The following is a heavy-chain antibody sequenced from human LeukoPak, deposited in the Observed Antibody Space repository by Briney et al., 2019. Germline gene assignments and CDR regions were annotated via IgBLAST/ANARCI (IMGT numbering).Heavy chain of an antibody. CDR3: ARAPRDFWSGYCFDY. CDR2: IFTSGST. V-gene: IGHV4-4*07. J-gene: IGHJ4*02. CDR1: GGSISSYY. D-gene: IGHD3-3*01. Sequence: SETLSLTCTVSGGSISSYYWSWIRQPAGKGLEWFGRIFTSGSTNYNPSLKSRATMSVDTSKNQFSLKLSSVTAADTAVYYCARAPRDFWSGYCFDYWGQGTPVTVSS.